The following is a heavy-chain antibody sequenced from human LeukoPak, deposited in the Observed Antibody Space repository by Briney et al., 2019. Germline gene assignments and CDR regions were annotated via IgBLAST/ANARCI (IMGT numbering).Heavy chain of an antibody. Sequence: ASVKVSCKASGYTFTSYDINWVRQATGQGLGWMGWMNPNSGNTGYAQKFQGRVTITRNTSISTAYMELSSLRSEDTAVYYCARGRRIAARLRHDWFDPWGQGTLVTVSS. V-gene: IGHV1-8*03. D-gene: IGHD6-6*01. CDR1: GYTFTSYD. J-gene: IGHJ5*02. CDR3: ARGRRIAARLRHDWFDP. CDR2: MNPNSGNT.